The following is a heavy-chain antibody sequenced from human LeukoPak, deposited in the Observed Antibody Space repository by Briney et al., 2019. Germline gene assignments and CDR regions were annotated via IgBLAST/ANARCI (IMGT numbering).Heavy chain of an antibody. CDR3: ARVGVAGTGLEYFDY. D-gene: IGHD6-19*01. V-gene: IGHV1-46*01. CDR1: GYTFTSYY. CDR2: INPSGGST. Sequence: ASVKVSCKASGYTFTSYYMHWVRQAPGQGLEWMGIINPSGGSTSYAQKLQGRVTMTRDTSTSTVYMELSSLRSEDTAVYYCARVGVAGTGLEYFDYWGQGTLVTVSS. J-gene: IGHJ4*02.